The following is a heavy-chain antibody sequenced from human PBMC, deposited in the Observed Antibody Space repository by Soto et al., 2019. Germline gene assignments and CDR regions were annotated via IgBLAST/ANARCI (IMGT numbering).Heavy chain of an antibody. CDR1: GFTFSSYS. D-gene: IGHD6-19*01. CDR3: ARGRGSSCGYDRFDY. Sequence: EVQLVESGGGLVQPGGSLRLSCAASGFTFSSYSMNWVRQAPGKGLEWVSYISSSSSPIYYADSVKGRFTISRDNAKNSLDLQMNSLRDEDTAVYYCARGRGSSCGYDRFDYWGQGTLVTVSS. J-gene: IGHJ4*02. V-gene: IGHV3-48*02. CDR2: ISSSSSPI.